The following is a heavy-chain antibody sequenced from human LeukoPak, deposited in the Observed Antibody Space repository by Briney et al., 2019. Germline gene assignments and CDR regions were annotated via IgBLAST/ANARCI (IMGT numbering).Heavy chain of an antibody. CDR2: IYTSGST. D-gene: IGHD3-22*01. Sequence: SETLSLTCTVSGGSISSYYWSWLRQPAGKGLEWLGRIYTSGSTNYNPSLKSRVTMSVDTSKNQFSLKLSSVTAADTAVYYCARAEVVVVPERYFDLWGRGTLVTVSS. CDR3: ARAEVVVVPERYFDL. V-gene: IGHV4-4*07. J-gene: IGHJ2*01. CDR1: GGSISSYY.